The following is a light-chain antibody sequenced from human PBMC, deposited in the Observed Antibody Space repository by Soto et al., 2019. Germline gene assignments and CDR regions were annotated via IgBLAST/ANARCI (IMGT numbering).Light chain of an antibody. J-gene: IGKJ2*01. Sequence: DIQMTQSPSSLSVSVGDRVTITCRASESIGNDLHWYQQKPGKAPKILIYAASTLQSGVPSRFSGSGSVTYFTLTISSLQPEDFATYYCQQSYTASPYTFGQGTKLQIK. CDR3: QQSYTASPYT. CDR1: ESIGND. CDR2: AAS. V-gene: IGKV1-39*01.